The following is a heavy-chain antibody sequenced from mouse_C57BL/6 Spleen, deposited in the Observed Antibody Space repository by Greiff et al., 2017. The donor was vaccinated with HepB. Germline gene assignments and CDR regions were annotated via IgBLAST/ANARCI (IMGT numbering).Heavy chain of an antibody. CDR3: ARRGIAMDY. Sequence: QVQLKQPGAELVKPGASVKLSCKASGYTFTSYWMQWVKQRPGQGLEWIGEIDPSDSYTNYNQKFKGKATLTVDTSSSTAYMQLSSLTSEDSAVYYCARRGIAMDYWGQGTSVTVSS. CDR1: GYTFTSYW. J-gene: IGHJ4*01. CDR2: IDPSDSYT. V-gene: IGHV1-50*01.